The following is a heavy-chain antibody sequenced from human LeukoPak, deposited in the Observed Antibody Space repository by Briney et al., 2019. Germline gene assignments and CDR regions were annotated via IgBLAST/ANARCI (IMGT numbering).Heavy chain of an antibody. V-gene: IGHV1-18*01. J-gene: IGHJ4*02. CDR2: ISAYNGNT. Sequence: GASVKVSCKASGYTFTSYGISWVRQAPGQGLEWMGWISAYNGNTNYAQKLQGRVTMTTDTSTSTAYMELRSLRSDDTAVYYCARDPSLYDSSGYYLYWGQGTLVTVSS. CDR3: ARDPSLYDSSGYYLY. CDR1: GYTFTSYG. D-gene: IGHD3-22*01.